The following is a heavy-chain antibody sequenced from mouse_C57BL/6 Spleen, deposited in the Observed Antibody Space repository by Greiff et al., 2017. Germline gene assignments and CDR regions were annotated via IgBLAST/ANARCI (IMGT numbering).Heavy chain of an antibody. V-gene: IGHV1-80*01. CDR2: IYPGDGDT. J-gene: IGHJ4*01. CDR3: ANYYGSSYVAMDD. CDR1: GYAFSSYW. D-gene: IGHD1-1*01. Sequence: VQLQQSGAELVKPGASVKISCKASGYAFSSYWMHWVKQRPGKGLEWIGQIYPGDGDTNYNGKFKGKATLTADKSSSTAYMQLSSLTSEDSAVYFCANYYGSSYVAMDDWGQGTSVTVSS.